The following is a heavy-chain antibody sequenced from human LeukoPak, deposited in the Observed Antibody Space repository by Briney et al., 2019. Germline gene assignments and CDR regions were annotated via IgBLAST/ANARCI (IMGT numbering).Heavy chain of an antibody. CDR2: ISPYNGHT. V-gene: IGHV1-18*01. CDR3: ARDVQLIPPTWLDP. D-gene: IGHD5-24*01. CDR1: GYTFRSHG. J-gene: IGHJ5*02. Sequence: VASVKVSCKASGYTFRSHGLSWVRQAPGQGLEWMGWISPYNGHTNYAQRFQGRVTLTTDTSTSTAYMELRSLRSDDTAVYYCARDVQLIPPTWLDPWGQGTLVTVSS.